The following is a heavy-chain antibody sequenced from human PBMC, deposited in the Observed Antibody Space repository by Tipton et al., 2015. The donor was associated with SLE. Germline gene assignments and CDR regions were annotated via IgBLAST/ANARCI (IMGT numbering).Heavy chain of an antibody. J-gene: IGHJ3*02. CDR2: IHYSGST. D-gene: IGHD6-6*01. CDR3: ARRGIAARRDAFDI. V-gene: IGHV4-59*01. Sequence: TLSLTCTVSGGSLSSYYWSWIRQPPGKGLEWVGYIHYSGSTKYNPSLKSRVTISADTPKNQFSLKLSSVTAADTAVYYCARRGIAARRDAFDIWGQGTMVTVSS. CDR1: GGSLSSYY.